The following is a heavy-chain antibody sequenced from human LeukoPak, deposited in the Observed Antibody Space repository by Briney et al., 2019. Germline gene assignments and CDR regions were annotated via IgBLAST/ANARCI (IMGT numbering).Heavy chain of an antibody. CDR3: ARGVFYSSDYSNCFDP. J-gene: IGHJ5*02. CDR2: ISSSASTI. D-gene: IGHD6-19*01. CDR1: GFSFSNYE. Sequence: GGSLRLSCAASGFSFSNYEMNWVRQAPGKGLGWVSCISSSASTIYYADSVKGRFTISRDNAKNSLYLQMNSLRAEDTAVYYCARGVFYSSDYSNCFDPWGQGTLVTVPS. V-gene: IGHV3-48*03.